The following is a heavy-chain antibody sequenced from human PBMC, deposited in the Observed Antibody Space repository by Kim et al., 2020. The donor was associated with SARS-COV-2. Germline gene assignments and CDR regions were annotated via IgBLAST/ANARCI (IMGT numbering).Heavy chain of an antibody. V-gene: IGHV5-51*01. CDR2: IYPDDSDT. CDR3: TRREVSQGERRVAGLFDY. Sequence: GESLKISCKASGYNFGSYWIGWVRQTPGKGLEWMAIIYPDDSDTRYSSSFLGLVTISADKSINTAYLEWTTLKSSDSAMYYCTRREVSQGERRVAGLFDYWGQGTLVSVSS. CDR1: GYNFGSYW. D-gene: IGHD6-19*01. J-gene: IGHJ4*02.